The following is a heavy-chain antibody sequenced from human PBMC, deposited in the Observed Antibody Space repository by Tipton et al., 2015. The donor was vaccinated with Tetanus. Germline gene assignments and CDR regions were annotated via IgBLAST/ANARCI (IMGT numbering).Heavy chain of an antibody. J-gene: IGHJ5*02. CDR1: GASVTSGGHY. Sequence: TLSLTCTVSGASVTSGGHYWSWIRQHPGKGLEWIGYIYYNGFTYYNPSLKSRLTMSIDTSKHQFSLNLSSVTAADTAVYYCALTDTDYFDPWGQGTLVTVSS. CDR2: IYYNGFT. V-gene: IGHV4-31*03. CDR3: ALTDTDYFDP. D-gene: IGHD4-11*01.